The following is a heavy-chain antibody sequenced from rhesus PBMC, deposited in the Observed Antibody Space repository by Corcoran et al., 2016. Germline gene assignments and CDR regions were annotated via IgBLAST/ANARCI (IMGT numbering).Heavy chain of an antibody. CDR3: ATVYSSWSSFDY. D-gene: IGHD6-13*01. V-gene: IGHV1-111*02. CDR1: GYTFTASY. Sequence: EVQLVQSGAEVKKPGAAVKMSCQASGYTFTASYLHWVRQAPGNGLEWMGRVDPEDGDAIHAQKFQDRVTITADTSTDTAYMELSSLRSEDTAVYYCATVYSSWSSFDYWGQGVLVTVSS. CDR2: VDPEDGDA. J-gene: IGHJ4*01.